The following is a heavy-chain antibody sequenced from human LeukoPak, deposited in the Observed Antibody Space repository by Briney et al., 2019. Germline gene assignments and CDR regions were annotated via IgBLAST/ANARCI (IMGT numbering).Heavy chain of an antibody. Sequence: AGSLRLSCSASGFNFNNYAMNWVRQAPGKGLEYVSAISSNGGSTYYADSVKGRCTISRDNSKNTLYLQMSSLRAEDTAVCYCGLAAYYYDSSGSDDAFDIWGQGTMVIVSS. CDR3: GLAAYYYDSSGSDDAFDI. CDR2: ISSNGGST. CDR1: GFNFNNYA. V-gene: IGHV3-64D*08. D-gene: IGHD3-22*01. J-gene: IGHJ3*02.